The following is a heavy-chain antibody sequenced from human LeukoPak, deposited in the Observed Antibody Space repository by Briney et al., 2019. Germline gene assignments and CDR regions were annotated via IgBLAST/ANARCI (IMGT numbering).Heavy chain of an antibody. Sequence: SQTLSLTCTVSGGSISSGGYYWSWIRQHPGKGLERIGYIYYSGSTYYNPSLKSRITISVDTSKNQFSLKLSSVTAADTAVYYCAREKTAYYYDSSGYSEGAFDIWGQGTMVTVSS. D-gene: IGHD3-22*01. CDR3: AREKTAYYYDSSGYSEGAFDI. V-gene: IGHV4-31*03. CDR1: GGSISSGGYY. CDR2: IYYSGST. J-gene: IGHJ3*02.